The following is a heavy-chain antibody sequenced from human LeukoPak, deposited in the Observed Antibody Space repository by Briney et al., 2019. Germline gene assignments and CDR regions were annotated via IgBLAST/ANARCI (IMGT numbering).Heavy chain of an antibody. V-gene: IGHV1-8*01. D-gene: IGHD2-2*01. CDR1: GYTFTSYD. CDR2: MNPNSGNT. Sequence: ASVKVSCKASGYTFTSYDINWVRQATGQGLEWMGWMNPNSGNTGYAQKFQGRVTMTRNTSISTAYMELSSLRSEDTAVYYCARVREYQLSELFDPWGQGTLVTVSS. CDR3: ARVREYQLSELFDP. J-gene: IGHJ5*02.